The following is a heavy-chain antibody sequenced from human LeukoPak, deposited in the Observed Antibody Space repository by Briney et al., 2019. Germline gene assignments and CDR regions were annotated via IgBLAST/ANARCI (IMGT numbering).Heavy chain of an antibody. J-gene: IGHJ6*03. CDR3: ARVWQHALSLDFYLMDV. D-gene: IGHD6-13*01. CDR2: VYYSGRT. V-gene: IGHV4-59*12. CDR1: GGSITSYY. Sequence: SETLSLTCSVSGGSITSYYWSWIRQPPGKGLEWIGYVYYSGRTNYNPSLKSRVTMSVDTSQSQFSLKLSSVTGADTAVYYCARVWQHALSLDFYLMDVWEKGTTVAVSS.